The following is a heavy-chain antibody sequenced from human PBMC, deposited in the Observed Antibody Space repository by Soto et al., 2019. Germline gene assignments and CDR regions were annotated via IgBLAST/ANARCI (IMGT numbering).Heavy chain of an antibody. Sequence: GGSLRLSCVVSGLSFSNVWLSWVRQAPGKGLEWVGRVKSKASGGTTDFAAPVKGRFAISRDESENTIYLQMSSLNTEDTALYYCTVHKSGYESFDYWGQGAQVTVSS. CDR2: VKSKASGGTT. CDR1: GLSFSNVW. CDR3: TVHKSGYESFDY. D-gene: IGHD5-12*01. V-gene: IGHV3-15*01. J-gene: IGHJ4*02.